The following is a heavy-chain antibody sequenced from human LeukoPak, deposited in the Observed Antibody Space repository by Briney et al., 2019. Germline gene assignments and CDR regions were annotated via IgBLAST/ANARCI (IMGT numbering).Heavy chain of an antibody. D-gene: IGHD1-26*01. Sequence: SETLSLTCAVYGGSFSGYYWSWIRQPPGKGLEWIGEINHSGSTNYNPPLKSRVTISVDTSKNQFSLKLSSVTAADTAVYYCARGWDYYYYYGMDVWGQGTTVTVSS. J-gene: IGHJ6*02. V-gene: IGHV4-34*01. CDR3: ARGWDYYYYYGMDV. CDR2: INHSGST. CDR1: GGSFSGYY.